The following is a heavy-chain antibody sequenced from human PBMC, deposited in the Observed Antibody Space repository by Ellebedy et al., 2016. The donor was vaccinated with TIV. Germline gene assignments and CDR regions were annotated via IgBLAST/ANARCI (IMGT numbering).Heavy chain of an antibody. CDR1: GGTFSSYA. J-gene: IGHJ4*02. CDR3: ARGESGYENDY. Sequence: AASVKVSCKASGGTFSSYAISWVRQAPGQGLEWMGRIIPILGIANYEQKLQGRVTMTTDTSTSTAYMELRSLRSDDTAVYYCARGESGYENDYWGQGTLVTVSS. CDR2: IIPILGIA. D-gene: IGHD5-12*01. V-gene: IGHV1-69*10.